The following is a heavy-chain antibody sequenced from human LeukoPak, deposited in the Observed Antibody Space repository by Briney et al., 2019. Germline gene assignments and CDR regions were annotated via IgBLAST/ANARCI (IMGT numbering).Heavy chain of an antibody. Sequence: GESLQISCKGSGYSFTSYWIGWVRPLPGKGLEWMGIIYPGDSDTRYSPSFQGQVTISADKSISTAYLQWSSLKASDTAMYYCARQFTRPPYYYYYMDVWGKGTTVTVSS. CDR3: ARQFTRPPYYYYYMDV. CDR1: GYSFTSYW. CDR2: IYPGDSDT. V-gene: IGHV5-51*01. J-gene: IGHJ6*03.